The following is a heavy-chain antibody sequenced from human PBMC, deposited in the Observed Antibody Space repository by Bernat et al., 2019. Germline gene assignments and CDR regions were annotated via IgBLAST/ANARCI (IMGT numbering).Heavy chain of an antibody. J-gene: IGHJ4*02. V-gene: IGHV3-74*01. CDR2: INSDGSST. Sequence: EVQLVESGGGLVQPGGSLRLSCAASGFTFSSYWLHWVRQPPGKGLVWVSRINSDGSSTRYADTVKGRITISRDTAKNTLYLQMNSLRAEDAAVYCCARGGTNCGDCFRYWGQGTLVTVSS. D-gene: IGHD2-21*02. CDR3: ARGGTNCGDCFRY. CDR1: GFTFSSYW.